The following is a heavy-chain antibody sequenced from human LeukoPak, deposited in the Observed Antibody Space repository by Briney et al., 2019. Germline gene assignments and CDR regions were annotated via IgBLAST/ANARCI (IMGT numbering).Heavy chain of an antibody. Sequence: GGSLRLSCAASGFTFSTSWMHWVRQAPGKGLEWVANIKQDGSEKYYVDSVKGRFTISRDNAKSSLYLQMNSLRVEDTAVYYCVSFSSPGWGQGTLVTVSS. CDR3: VSFSSPG. CDR2: IKQDGSEK. V-gene: IGHV3-7*01. CDR1: GFTFSTSW. J-gene: IGHJ4*02. D-gene: IGHD6-6*01.